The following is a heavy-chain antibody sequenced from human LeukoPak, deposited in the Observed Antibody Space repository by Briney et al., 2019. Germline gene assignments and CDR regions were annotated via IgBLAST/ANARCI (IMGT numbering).Heavy chain of an antibody. V-gene: IGHV5-51*01. CDR3: TRGIVAAGTILGRMDV. Sequence: GESLKISCKGSGYSFTSYWIGWVRQMPGKGLAWMGIIYPGDSDTRYNPSFQGQVTISADKSISTAYLQWSSLRASDTAMYYCTRGIVAAGTILGRMDVWGRGTTVTVS. D-gene: IGHD6-13*01. CDR1: GYSFTSYW. CDR2: IYPGDSDT. J-gene: IGHJ6*02.